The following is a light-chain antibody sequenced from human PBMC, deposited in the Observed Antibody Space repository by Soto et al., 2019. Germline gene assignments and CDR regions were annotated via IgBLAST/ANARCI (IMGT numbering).Light chain of an antibody. J-gene: IGKJ4*01. CDR1: QSVSSSY. Sequence: EIVLTQSPGTLSLSPGERATPSCRASQSVSSSYLAWYQQKPGQAPRLLIYGASSRATGIPDRFSGSGSGTHFTLTICRLEPEDFAVYYCQQYGSSFGGGTKVEIK. CDR3: QQYGSS. V-gene: IGKV3-20*01. CDR2: GAS.